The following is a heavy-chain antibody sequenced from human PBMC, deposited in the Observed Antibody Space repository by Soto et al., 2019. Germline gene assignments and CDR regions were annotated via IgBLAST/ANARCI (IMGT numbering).Heavy chain of an antibody. CDR1: GFSFSNYG. V-gene: IGHV3-33*01. Sequence: QVQLVESGGGVVQPGRSLRLSCAASGFSFSNYGMHWVRQAPGPGLEWVAVIWYDGSNKYYADSVKGRFTISRDTSKNKLYLQMNSLRVEDTAVDYCARDYDSSGYSPAYWGQGTLVTVSS. J-gene: IGHJ4*02. D-gene: IGHD3-22*01. CDR2: IWYDGSNK. CDR3: ARDYDSSGYSPAY.